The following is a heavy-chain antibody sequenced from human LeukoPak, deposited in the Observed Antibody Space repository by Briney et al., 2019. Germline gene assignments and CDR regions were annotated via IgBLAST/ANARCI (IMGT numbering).Heavy chain of an antibody. J-gene: IGHJ4*02. CDR3: ARGALVRDYYDSSGYYLSDY. CDR2: ISAYNGNT. V-gene: IGHV1-18*01. Sequence: ASVKVSCKASGYTFTSYGISWVRQAPGQGLEWMGWISAYNGNTNYAQKLQGRVTMTTDTSTSTAYMELRSLRSDDTAVYYCARGALVRDYYDSSGYYLSDYWGQGTLVTVSS. D-gene: IGHD3-22*01. CDR1: GYTFTSYG.